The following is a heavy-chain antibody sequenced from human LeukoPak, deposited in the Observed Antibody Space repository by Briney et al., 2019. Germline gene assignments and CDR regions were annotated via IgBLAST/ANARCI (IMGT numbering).Heavy chain of an antibody. CDR1: GFTFSSYG. V-gene: IGHV3-33*06. CDR3: AKVDGSGSYYDYYMDV. Sequence: GRSLRLSCAASGFTFSSYGMHWVRQAPGKGLKWVAVIWYDGSNKYYADSVKGRFTISRDNSKNTLYLQMNSLRAEDTAVYYCAKVDGSGSYYDYYMDVWGKGTTVTVSS. CDR2: IWYDGSNK. D-gene: IGHD3-10*01. J-gene: IGHJ6*03.